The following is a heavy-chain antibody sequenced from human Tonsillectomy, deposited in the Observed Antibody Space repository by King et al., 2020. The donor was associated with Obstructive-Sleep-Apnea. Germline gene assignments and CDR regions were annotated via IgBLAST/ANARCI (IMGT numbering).Heavy chain of an antibody. V-gene: IGHV1-2*02. CDR1: GYTFTGCY. Sequence: VQLVESGAEVKKPGASVKVSCKASGYTFTGCYIHWVRQAPGQGLEWMGWINPNDGGTDYAQKFQGRVTMTRDTSIGTAYMEVSMLRSDDTALYYCAGDAVAEVHRRSNYFDYRGQGTLVTVSS. CDR2: INPNDGGT. D-gene: IGHD2-15*01. CDR3: AGDAVAEVHRRSNYFDY. J-gene: IGHJ4*02.